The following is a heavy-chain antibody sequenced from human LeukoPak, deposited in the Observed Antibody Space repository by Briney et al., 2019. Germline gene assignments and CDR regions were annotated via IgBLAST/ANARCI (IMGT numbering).Heavy chain of an antibody. CDR1: GGTFSSYA. J-gene: IGHJ4*02. CDR3: ARSVLWFGELYYFDY. Sequence: ASVKVSCKASGGTFSSYAISWVRQAPGQGLEWMGRIIPILGIANYAQKFQGRVTITADKSTSTAYMELSSLRSEDTAVYYCARSVLWFGELYYFDYWGQGNLATVSS. CDR2: IIPILGIA. V-gene: IGHV1-69*04. D-gene: IGHD3-10*01.